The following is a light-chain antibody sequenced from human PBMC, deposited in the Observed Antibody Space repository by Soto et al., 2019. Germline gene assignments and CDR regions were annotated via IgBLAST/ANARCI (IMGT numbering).Light chain of an antibody. CDR1: QNIGSW. V-gene: IGKV1-5*01. Sequence: DIQMTQSPATLSASIGDRVIITCRASQNIGSWLAWYQQKPGKAPKPLIYSGSSLKSGVPSRFSGSGSGTEFTLTISSLQPDDFATYYCQKHDGEFGQGTKLVIK. CDR3: QKHDGE. CDR2: SGS. J-gene: IGKJ2*01.